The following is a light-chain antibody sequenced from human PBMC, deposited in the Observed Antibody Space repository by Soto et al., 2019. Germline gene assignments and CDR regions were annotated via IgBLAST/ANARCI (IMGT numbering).Light chain of an antibody. CDR3: QSYDSSLSGSV. CDR2: GNS. J-gene: IGLJ2*01. V-gene: IGLV1-40*01. CDR1: SSNIGAGYV. Sequence: QSVLTQPPSVSGAPGQRVTISCTGSSSNIGAGYVVHWYQQLPGTAPKLLIYGNSNRPSGVPDRFSGSKSGTSASLAITGLQAEDEADYYCQSYDSSLSGSVFVGGTKVTVL.